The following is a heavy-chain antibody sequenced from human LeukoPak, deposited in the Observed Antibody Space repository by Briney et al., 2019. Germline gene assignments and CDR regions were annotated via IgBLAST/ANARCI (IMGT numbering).Heavy chain of an antibody. CDR3: ARNFGVATFDY. J-gene: IGHJ4*02. V-gene: IGHV4-34*01. CDR2: INHSGST. CDR1: GGSFSGYY. D-gene: IGHD3-3*01. Sequence: KTSETLSLTCAVYGGSFSGYYWIWIRQPPGKGLEWIGEINHSGSTNYNPSLKSRVTISVDTSKNQFSLKLSSVTAADTAVYYCARNFGVATFDYWGQGTLVTVSS.